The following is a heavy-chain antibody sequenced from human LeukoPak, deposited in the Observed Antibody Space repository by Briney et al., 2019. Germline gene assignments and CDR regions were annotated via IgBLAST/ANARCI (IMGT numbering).Heavy chain of an antibody. V-gene: IGHV3-64*01. CDR1: GFTFSSYA. CDR3: ARGDDLGYYYGMDV. CDR2: ISSSGGST. J-gene: IGHJ6*02. Sequence: GGSLRLSCAASGFTFSSYAMHWVRQAPGKGLEYVSAISSSGGSTYYANSVKGRFTISRDNSKNTLYLQMGSLRAEDMAVYYCARGDDLGYYYGMDVWGQGTTVTVSS.